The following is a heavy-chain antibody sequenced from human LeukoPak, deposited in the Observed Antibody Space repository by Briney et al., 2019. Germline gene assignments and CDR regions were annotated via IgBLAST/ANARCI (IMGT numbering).Heavy chain of an antibody. Sequence: PSETLSLTCAVYGGSFSGYYWSWIRQPPGKGLEWIGEINHSGRTNYNPSLKSRVTISLDTSKNQFSLKLSSVTAADTAVYYCARGGGASPGTAVYWGQGTLVTVSS. V-gene: IGHV4-34*01. J-gene: IGHJ4*02. CDR2: INHSGRT. CDR1: GGSFSGYY. D-gene: IGHD6-19*01. CDR3: ARGGGASPGTAVY.